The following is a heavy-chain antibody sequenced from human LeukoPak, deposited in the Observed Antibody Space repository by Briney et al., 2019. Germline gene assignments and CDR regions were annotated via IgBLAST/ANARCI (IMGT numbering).Heavy chain of an antibody. Sequence: SETLSLTCAVSGGSISSSNWWSWVRQPPGKGLEWIGEIYHSGSTNYNPSLKSRVTISVDTSKNQFSLKLSSVTAADTAVYYCAGGIRGYSGYDYGGIDYWGQGTLVTVSS. V-gene: IGHV4-4*02. D-gene: IGHD5-12*01. J-gene: IGHJ4*02. CDR2: IYHSGST. CDR3: AGGIRGYSGYDYGGIDY. CDR1: GGSISSSNW.